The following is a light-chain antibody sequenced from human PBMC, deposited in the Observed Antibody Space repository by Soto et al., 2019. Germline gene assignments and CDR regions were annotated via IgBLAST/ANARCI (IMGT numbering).Light chain of an antibody. CDR2: GNS. Sequence: QSVLTQPPSVSGAPGQRVTISCTGSSSNIGAGYDVHWYQQLPGTAPKLLIYGNSNRPSGVPDRFSGSKSGTSASLAITGLHAEDEADYYCQSYDSSLSGYVFGTGTKVIVL. J-gene: IGLJ1*01. CDR1: SSNIGAGYD. V-gene: IGLV1-40*01. CDR3: QSYDSSLSGYV.